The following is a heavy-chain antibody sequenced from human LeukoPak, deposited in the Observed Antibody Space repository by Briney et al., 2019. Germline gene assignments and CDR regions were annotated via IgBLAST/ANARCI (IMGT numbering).Heavy chain of an antibody. J-gene: IGHJ4*02. CDR1: GGSISSYY. D-gene: IGHD2-15*01. CDR3: AREAYCSGGSCYGFDC. V-gene: IGHV4-59*01. CDR2: IYYSGST. Sequence: SETLSLTCTVSGGSISSYYWSWIRQPPGKGLEWIGYIYYSGSTNYNPSLKSRVTISVDTSKNQFSLKLSSVTAADTAVYYCAREAYCSGGSCYGFDCWGQGTLVTVSS.